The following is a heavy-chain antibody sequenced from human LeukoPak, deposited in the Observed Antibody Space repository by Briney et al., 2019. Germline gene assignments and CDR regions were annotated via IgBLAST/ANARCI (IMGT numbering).Heavy chain of an antibody. J-gene: IGHJ4*02. D-gene: IGHD3-16*01. CDR2: INPKSGVT. CDR1: GYTFSDYF. V-gene: IGHV1-2*02. Sequence: ASVKVSCKASGYTFSDYFVHWVRQAPGQGLEWVGWINPKSGVTKYTQKFQGRVTIVRDTATSTVYMDLSSLTSDDTAVYFCARGWGSLYYFDFWGQGTLVTVSS. CDR3: ARGWGSLYYFDF.